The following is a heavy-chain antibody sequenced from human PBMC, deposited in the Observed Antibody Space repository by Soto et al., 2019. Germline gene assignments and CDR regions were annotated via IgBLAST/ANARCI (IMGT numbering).Heavy chain of an antibody. V-gene: IGHV5-51*01. J-gene: IGHJ4*02. CDR3: ARQHPLDSRVWYT. D-gene: IGHD6-19*01. CDR1: GDSFTGFW. Sequence: GESLKISCKVSGDSFTGFWIGWVRQMPGKGLEWLGSIYPRDSDTRYSPSFQGQVTISADKALSTAYLQWNSLQASDTAIYYCARQHPLDSRVWYTWGQGTLVTVSS. CDR2: IYPRDSDT.